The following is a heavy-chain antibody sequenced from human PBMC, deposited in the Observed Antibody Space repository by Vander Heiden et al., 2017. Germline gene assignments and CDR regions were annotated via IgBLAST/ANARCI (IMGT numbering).Heavy chain of an antibody. J-gene: IGHJ4*02. D-gene: IGHD5-12*01. Sequence: EVKLLESGGALVQPGGYLRLYCVGPGFTLGSYAMSWVRRTPAKGLEWVAAISGTGNTANYADSVKGRFTISRDNSKNMLFLDMNSLRAEDTGVYFCAKDPYSYGYDIVTYFDCWGQGTQVTVSS. V-gene: IGHV3-23*01. CDR3: AKDPYSYGYDIVTYFDC. CDR1: GFTLGSYA. CDR2: ISGTGNTA.